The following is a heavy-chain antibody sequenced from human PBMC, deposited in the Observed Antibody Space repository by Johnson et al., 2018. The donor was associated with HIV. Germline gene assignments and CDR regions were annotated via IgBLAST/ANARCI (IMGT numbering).Heavy chain of an antibody. CDR1: GFTVSINY. J-gene: IGHJ3*02. CDR2: IYSGGYT. V-gene: IGHV3-66*01. D-gene: IGHD2-21*02. Sequence: VQLVESGGGLVQPGGSLRLSCAASGFTVSINYMSWVRQAPGKGLEWVSVIYSGGYTYYADSVKGQFTISRDNSKNTLYLKMNNLRADDTAVYYCVRDDYAFHIWGQGTMVTVSS. CDR3: VRDDYAFHI.